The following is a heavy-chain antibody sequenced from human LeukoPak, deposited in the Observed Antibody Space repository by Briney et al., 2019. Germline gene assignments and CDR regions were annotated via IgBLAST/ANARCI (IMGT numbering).Heavy chain of an antibody. CDR2: IWYDGSNK. V-gene: IGHV3-33*06. J-gene: IGHJ4*02. CDR3: AKGPSETAMATAFDY. D-gene: IGHD5-18*01. CDR1: GFSFSSYG. Sequence: PGGSLRLSCAASGFSFSSYGMHWVRQSPGKGLEWVAVIWYDGSNKYYAHSVKGRFTISRDNSKNTLYLQMNSLRAEDTALYYCAKGPSETAMATAFDYWGQGTLVTVPS.